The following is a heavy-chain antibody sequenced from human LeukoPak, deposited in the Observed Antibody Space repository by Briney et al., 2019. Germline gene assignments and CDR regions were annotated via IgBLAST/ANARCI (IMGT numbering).Heavy chain of an antibody. CDR2: INSDGSST. J-gene: IGHJ3*02. V-gene: IGHV3-74*01. CDR1: GFTFSSYW. CDR3: ARDSISSDFCSSTSCDAFDI. D-gene: IGHD2-2*01. Sequence: PGGSLRLSCAASGFTFSSYWMHWVRQAPGRGLVWVSRINSDGSSTSYADSVKGRFTISRDNAKNSLYLQMNSLRAEDTALYHCARDSISSDFCSSTSCDAFDIWGQGTMVTVSS.